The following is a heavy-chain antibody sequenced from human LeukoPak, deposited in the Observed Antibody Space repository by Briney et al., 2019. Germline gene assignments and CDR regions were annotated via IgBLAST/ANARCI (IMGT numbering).Heavy chain of an antibody. CDR2: IWYDGSNK. V-gene: IGHV3-33*01. CDR3: ARDPGEYQLLHLDY. Sequence: GGSLRLSCAASGFTFSSYGMHWVRQAPGKGLEWVEVIWYDGSNKYYADSVKGRFTISRDNSKNTLYLQMNSLRAEDTAVYYCARDPGEYQLLHLDYWGQGTLVTVSS. J-gene: IGHJ4*02. D-gene: IGHD2-2*01. CDR1: GFTFSSYG.